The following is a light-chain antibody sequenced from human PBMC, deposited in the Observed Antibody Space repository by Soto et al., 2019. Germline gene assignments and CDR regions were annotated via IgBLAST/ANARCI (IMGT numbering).Light chain of an antibody. CDR1: QSVSSSY. J-gene: IGKJ1*01. Sequence: EIVLTQSPGTLSLSPWERATLSCRASQSVSSSYLAWYQQKPGQAPSLLMYGASRRATGIPDRFSGSGSGPDFTLSITRLQPEDCAVYFCQQYGSSPWTSGQGTKV. CDR2: GAS. CDR3: QQYGSSPWT. V-gene: IGKV3-20*01.